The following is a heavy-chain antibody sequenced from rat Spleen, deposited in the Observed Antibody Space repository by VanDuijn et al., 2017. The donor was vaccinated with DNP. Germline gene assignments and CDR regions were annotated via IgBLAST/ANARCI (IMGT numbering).Heavy chain of an antibody. CDR2: ISYSGTT. D-gene: IGHD1-7*01. J-gene: IGHJ2*01. V-gene: IGHV3-1*01. Sequence: EVQLQESGPGLVKPSQSLSLTCSVTGYSITNNYWGWIRKFPGNKMEWMAYISYSGTTGYNPSLKSRISITRDTSKNQFFLQLNSVTTEDTATYYCARSRGDYGYDYFDYWGQGVMVTVSS. CDR1: GYSITNNY. CDR3: ARSRGDYGYDYFDY.